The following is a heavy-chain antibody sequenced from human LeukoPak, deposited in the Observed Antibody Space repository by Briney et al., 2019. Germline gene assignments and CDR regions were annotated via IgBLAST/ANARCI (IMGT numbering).Heavy chain of an antibody. Sequence: ASVKVSCKASGYTFTSYGISWVRQAPGQGLEWMGGIIPIFGTANYAQKFQGRVTITADESTSTAYMELSSLRSEDTAAYYCAREAAEEDYWGQGTLVTVSS. D-gene: IGHD6-25*01. CDR1: GYTFTSYG. V-gene: IGHV1-69*13. CDR2: IIPIFGTA. CDR3: AREAAEEDY. J-gene: IGHJ4*02.